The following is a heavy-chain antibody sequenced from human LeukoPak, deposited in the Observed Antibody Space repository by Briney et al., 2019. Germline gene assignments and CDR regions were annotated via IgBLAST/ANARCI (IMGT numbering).Heavy chain of an antibody. J-gene: IGHJ3*02. D-gene: IGHD2/OR15-2a*01. CDR2: ISSSDTI. CDR3: ARDNIWAFDI. V-gene: IGHV3-48*02. Sequence: GGSLRLSCAASGFTFSSYSMNWVRQAPGKGLEWVSYISSSDTIYYADSVKGRFTISRDNAKNSPYLQMNSLTDEDTALYYCARDNIWAFDIWGQGTMVAVSS. CDR1: GFTFSSYS.